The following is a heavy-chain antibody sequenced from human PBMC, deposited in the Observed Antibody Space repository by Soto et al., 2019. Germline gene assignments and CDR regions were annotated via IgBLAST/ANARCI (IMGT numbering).Heavy chain of an antibody. CDR1: GFTFSDYY. J-gene: IGHJ4*02. Sequence: QVQLVESGGGLVKPGGSLRLSCAASGFTFSDYYMSWVRQAPGKGLEWVSYISSSSSYTNYADSVKGRFTISRDNAKNSLYLQMNSLRAADTAVYYCASMGKVGATGLVDYWGQGSLVTVSS. V-gene: IGHV3-11*06. CDR3: ASMGKVGATGLVDY. CDR2: ISSSSSYT. D-gene: IGHD1-26*01.